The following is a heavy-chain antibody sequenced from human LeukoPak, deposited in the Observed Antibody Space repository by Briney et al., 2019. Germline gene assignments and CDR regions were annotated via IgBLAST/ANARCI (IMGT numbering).Heavy chain of an antibody. J-gene: IGHJ4*02. CDR3: TRDPSHYYDSSGYYYN. D-gene: IGHD3-22*01. V-gene: IGHV3-49*03. CDR1: GFTLGDYG. CDR2: IRSKAYGVTT. Sequence: PGRSLRLSCSASGFTLGDYGMSWFRQAPGKGLEWVGFIRSKAYGVTTEYAASVKGRFTISRDDSKSIAYLQMNSLKSEDTAVYYCTRDPSHYYDSSGYYYNWGQGTLVTVSS.